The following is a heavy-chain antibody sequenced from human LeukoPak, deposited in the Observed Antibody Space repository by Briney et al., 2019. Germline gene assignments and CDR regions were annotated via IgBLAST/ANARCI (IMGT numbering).Heavy chain of an antibody. CDR3: ARERYDYGGNYYYYGMDV. CDR2: IIPIFGTA. CDR1: GGTFSSYA. J-gene: IGHJ6*02. D-gene: IGHD4-23*01. V-gene: IGHV1-69*01. Sequence: GASVKVSCKASGGTFSSYAISWVRQAPGQGLEWMGGIIPIFGTANYAQKFQGRVTITADESTSTAYMELSSLRSEDTAVYYCARERYDYGGNYYYYGMDVWGQGTTVTVSS.